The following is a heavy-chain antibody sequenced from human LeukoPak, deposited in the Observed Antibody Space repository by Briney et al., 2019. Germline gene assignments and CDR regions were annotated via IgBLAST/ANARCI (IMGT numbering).Heavy chain of an antibody. CDR1: GFTFSSYG. J-gene: IGHJ4*02. Sequence: PGGSLRLSCAASGFTFSSYGMHWVRQAPGKGLEWVAVIWYDGSNKYYADSVEGRFTISRDNSKNTLYLQMNSLRAEDTAVYYCARGYSSGWSYYFDYWGQGTLVTVS. CDR3: ARGYSSGWSYYFDY. D-gene: IGHD6-19*01. CDR2: IWYDGSNK. V-gene: IGHV3-33*01.